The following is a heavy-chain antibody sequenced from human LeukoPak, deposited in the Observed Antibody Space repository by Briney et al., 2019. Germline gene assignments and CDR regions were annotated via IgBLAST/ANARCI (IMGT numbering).Heavy chain of an antibody. CDR2: MNSDGTNI. J-gene: IGHJ4*02. Sequence: GGSLRLSCAASGFTFSDNWMHWVRQAPGKGLVWVSRMNSDGTNIYYADSVKGRFTISRDNSKNTLYLQMNSLRAEDTAVYYCAKEWPLKPFDYWGQGTLVTVSS. V-gene: IGHV3-74*01. CDR3: AKEWPLKPFDY. D-gene: IGHD5-12*01. CDR1: GFTFSDNW.